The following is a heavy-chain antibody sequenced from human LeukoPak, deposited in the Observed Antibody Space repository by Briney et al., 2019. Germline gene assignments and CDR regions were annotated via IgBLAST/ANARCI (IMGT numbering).Heavy chain of an antibody. CDR1: GYTFTGYY. CDR2: INPNSGGT. V-gene: IGHV1-2*02. J-gene: IGHJ4*02. CDR3: ARDWANTIFGVVLYFDY. Sequence: ASVKVPCKASGYTFTGYYMHWVRQAPGQGLEWMGWINPNSGGTNYAQKFQGRVTMTRDTSISTAYMELSRLRSDDTAVYYCARDWANTIFGVVLYFDYWGQGTLVTVSS. D-gene: IGHD3-3*01.